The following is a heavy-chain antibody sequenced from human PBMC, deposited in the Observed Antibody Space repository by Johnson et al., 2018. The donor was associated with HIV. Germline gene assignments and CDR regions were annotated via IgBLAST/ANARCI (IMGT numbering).Heavy chain of an antibody. CDR3: AKDRTKDYGYYSGDAFDI. CDR1: GFTFSGSA. Sequence: MQLVESGGGLVQPGGSLKLACAASGFTFSGSALHWVRQASGKGLEWIGHIRSKTNTYATEYAASVKGRFTISRDDSQNTAYLQMNSLKTEDTALYYCAKDRTKDYGYYSGDAFDIWGQGTMVTVSS. D-gene: IGHD4-17*01. CDR2: IRSKTNTYAT. V-gene: IGHV3-73*01. J-gene: IGHJ3*02.